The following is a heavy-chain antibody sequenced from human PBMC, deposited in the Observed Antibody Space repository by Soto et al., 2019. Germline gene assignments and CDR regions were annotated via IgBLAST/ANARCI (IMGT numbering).Heavy chain of an antibody. CDR2: VYNSGSA. D-gene: IGHD1-7*01. V-gene: IGHV4-39*01. Sequence: QLQLQESGPGLVKPSETLSLTCTVSGGSIGSSRCYWGWVRQPPGKGLEWIGSVYNSGSADYNPSHKSRVTISVDTSSNQFSLNLSSVTAADTAVYYCARTYNWNYGATLFESWGQGFLVTVSS. CDR1: GGSIGSSRCY. J-gene: IGHJ4*02. CDR3: ARTYNWNYGATLFES.